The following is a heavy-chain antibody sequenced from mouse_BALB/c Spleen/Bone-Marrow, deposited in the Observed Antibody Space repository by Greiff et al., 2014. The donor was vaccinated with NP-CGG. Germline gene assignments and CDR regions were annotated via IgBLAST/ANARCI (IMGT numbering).Heavy chain of an antibody. CDR1: GFTFTSYV. CDR2: IKPYNDGT. V-gene: IGHV1-14*01. D-gene: IGHD2-14*01. J-gene: IGHJ3*01. CDR3: ARRGYRYDGFAY. Sequence: VQLKESGPGLVKPGAFVEMSCKGSGFTFTSYVLHWGEQKPGEGLEWIGYIKPYNDGTKYNEKVKGKATLTSDKYSSTAYMELSSLTSEDSAVYYCARRGYRYDGFAYWGQGTLVTVSA.